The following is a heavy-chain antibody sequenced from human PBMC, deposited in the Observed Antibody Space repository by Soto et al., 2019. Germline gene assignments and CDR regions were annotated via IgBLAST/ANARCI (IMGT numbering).Heavy chain of an antibody. CDR3: ARSMGGRDDSSGSTFDY. V-gene: IGHV3-30-3*01. CDR1: GFTFSSYA. Sequence: QVQLVESGGGVVQPGRSLRLSCAASGFTFSSYAMHWVRQAPGKGLEWVAVISYDGSNKYYADSVKGRFTISRDNSKNTLALAMNSLRAEDTAVYYCARSMGGRDDSSGSTFDYWGQGTLVTVSS. CDR2: ISYDGSNK. D-gene: IGHD3-22*01. J-gene: IGHJ4*02.